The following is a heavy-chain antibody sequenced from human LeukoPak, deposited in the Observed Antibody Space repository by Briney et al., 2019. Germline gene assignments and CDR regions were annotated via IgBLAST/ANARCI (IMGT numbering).Heavy chain of an antibody. J-gene: IGHJ4*02. CDR3: ARAGWIITSGIDY. CDR1: GYSISRGYY. D-gene: IGHD3-10*01. V-gene: IGHV4-38-2*01. Sequence: XETLSLTCGVSGYSISRGYYWAWIRQPPGKGREWIGTIYHTGSTYYTPSLGSRVTISVDTSKNEFSLNLNSVTAADTAVYYCARAGWIITSGIDYWGQGALVTVSS. CDR2: IYHTGST.